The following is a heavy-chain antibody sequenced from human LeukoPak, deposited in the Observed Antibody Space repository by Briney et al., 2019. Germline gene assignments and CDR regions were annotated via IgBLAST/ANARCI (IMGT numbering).Heavy chain of an antibody. D-gene: IGHD3-9*01. J-gene: IGHJ4*02. CDR3: ARESGYDILTGLRQYYFDY. V-gene: IGHV4-31*03. CDR2: IYYSGST. Sequence: SSETLSLTCTVSGASVSSGSYYWSWIRQHPGKGLEWIGYIYYSGSTYYNPSLKSRVTISVDTSKNQFSLKLSSVTAADTAVYYCARESGYDILTGLRQYYFDYWGQGTLVTVSS. CDR1: GASVSSGSYY.